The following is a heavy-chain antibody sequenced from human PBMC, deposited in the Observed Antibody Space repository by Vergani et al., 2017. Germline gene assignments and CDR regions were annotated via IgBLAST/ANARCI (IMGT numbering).Heavy chain of an antibody. CDR2: ISSYNHKT. CDR1: GYTFVNHP. Sequence: QAQLGQSDSEVKKPGDSVTLACKTSGYTFVNHPITWVRQAPGQGLEWMGWISSYNHKTLYSQKVEGRVTMTSDTSSSTVFLELRRLTSDDTAIYYCARSQMATNDFDLWGRGTLVTVSS. CDR3: ARSQMATNDFDL. J-gene: IGHJ4*02. V-gene: IGHV1-18*04. D-gene: IGHD5-24*01.